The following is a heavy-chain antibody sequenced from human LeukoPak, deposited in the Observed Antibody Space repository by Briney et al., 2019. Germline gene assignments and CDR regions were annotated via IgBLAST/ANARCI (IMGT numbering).Heavy chain of an antibody. CDR1: GDSVSSNNGA. J-gene: IGHJ5*02. V-gene: IGHV6-1*01. CDR2: TYYRSKWYN. CDR3: ARDRGDNWFDP. Sequence: SQTLSLTCAISGDSVSSNNGAWNWIRQSPSRGLEWLGRTYYRSKWYNDYAESLISRITISPVTSKNQFSLKLSSVTAADTAVYYCARDRGDNWFDPWGQGTLVTVSS.